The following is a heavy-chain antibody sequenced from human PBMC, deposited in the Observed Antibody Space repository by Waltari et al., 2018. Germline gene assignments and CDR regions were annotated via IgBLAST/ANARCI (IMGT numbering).Heavy chain of an antibody. V-gene: IGHV3-21*03. CDR3: ARAELLWFGELY. J-gene: IGHJ4*02. D-gene: IGHD3-10*01. Sequence: EVQLVESGGGPVKPGGSLRLSCAASGFTFSSYSMNWVRQAPGKGLEWVSSISSSSSYIYYADSVKGRFTISRDNAKNSLYLQMSSLRAEDTAVYYCARAELLWFGELYWGQGTLVTVSS. CDR1: GFTFSSYS. CDR2: ISSSSSYI.